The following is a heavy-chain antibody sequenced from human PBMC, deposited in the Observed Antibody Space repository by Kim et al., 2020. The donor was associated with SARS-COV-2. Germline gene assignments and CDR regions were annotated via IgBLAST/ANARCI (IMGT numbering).Heavy chain of an antibody. D-gene: IGHD1-1*01. J-gene: IGHJ6*02. V-gene: IGHV7-4-1*02. CDR3: ARVDPTPWGHYGMDV. CDR1: GYTFTNYA. CDR2: IDTNTGNP. Sequence: ASVKVSCKASGYTFTNYALNWVRQAPGQGLEWMGWIDTNTGNPTYAQGFRGRFVLSLDTSVSTAYLQISSLKPEDTAIYYCARVDPTPWGHYGMDVWGQGTTVTVSS.